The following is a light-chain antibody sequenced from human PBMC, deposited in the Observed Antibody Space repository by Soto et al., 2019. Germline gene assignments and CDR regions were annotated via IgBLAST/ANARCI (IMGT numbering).Light chain of an antibody. CDR1: QSISSTF. V-gene: IGKV3-20*01. CDR3: QQYESSWT. CDR2: GAS. J-gene: IGKJ1*01. Sequence: EIVLTQSPGTLSLSPGERATLSCRASQSISSTFLACYQHKPGQAPRVLIYGASSRATGIPDRFSGSCSGADFTGTMNRLEPEEFAVYYGQQYESSWTFGQGTKVE.